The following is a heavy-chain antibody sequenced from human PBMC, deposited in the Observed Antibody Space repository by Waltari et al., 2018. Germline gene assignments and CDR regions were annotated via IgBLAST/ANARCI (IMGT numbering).Heavy chain of an antibody. J-gene: IGHJ6*02. CDR1: GGTFSSYA. CDR3: ARAPRGPLRPYGMDV. V-gene: IGHV1-69*12. Sequence: QVQLVQSGAEVKKPGSSVKVSCKASGGTFSSYAISWVRQAPGQGLEWMGGIIPIFGTANYAQKVQGRVTITADESTSTAYMELSSLRSEDTAMYYCARAPRGPLRPYGMDVWGQGTTVTVSS. CDR2: IIPIFGTA. D-gene: IGHD3-3*01.